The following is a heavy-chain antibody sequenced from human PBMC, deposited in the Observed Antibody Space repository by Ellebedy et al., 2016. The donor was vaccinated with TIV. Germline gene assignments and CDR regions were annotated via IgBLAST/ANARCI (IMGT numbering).Heavy chain of an antibody. CDR2: INPSGGST. Sequence: ASVKVSCKASGYTFTSYGISWVRQAPGQGLEWMGIINPSGGSTSYAQKFQGRVTMTRDTSISTGYMELSGLKSDDTAVYFCAALPYISTSSAYWGQGTLVTVSS. J-gene: IGHJ4*02. CDR1: GYTFTSYG. CDR3: AALPYISTSSAY. V-gene: IGHV1-46*01. D-gene: IGHD6-13*01.